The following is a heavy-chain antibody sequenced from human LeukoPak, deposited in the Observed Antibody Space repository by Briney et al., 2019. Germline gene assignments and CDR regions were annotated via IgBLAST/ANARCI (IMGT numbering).Heavy chain of an antibody. Sequence: PSETLSLTCTVSEGSVSTYFWNWLRQPPGGGLEWIGHVFHDGSTNLNPSLKSRVTISIDTSKNQFSLNLRSVTAADTAVYYCARATTPGGYYYIYWGQGTLVTVSS. J-gene: IGHJ4*02. CDR3: ARATTPGGYYYIY. CDR1: EGSVSTYF. V-gene: IGHV4-59*08. CDR2: VFHDGST. D-gene: IGHD2/OR15-2a*01.